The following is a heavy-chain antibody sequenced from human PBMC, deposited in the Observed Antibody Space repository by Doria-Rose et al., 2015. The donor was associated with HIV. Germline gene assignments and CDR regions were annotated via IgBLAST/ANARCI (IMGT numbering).Heavy chain of an antibody. Sequence: QVTLKESGPVLVKPTETLTLTCTVSGVSLSSPGMGVSWIRQPPGKALEWLAKHFSDDKRSYTTSLKSRLTISRGTSKSQVVLTMTDMDPVDTATYYCARIKSSRWYHKYYFDFWGQGTLVIVSA. V-gene: IGHV2-26*01. J-gene: IGHJ4*02. D-gene: IGHD6-13*01. CDR2: HFSDDKR. CDR1: GVSLSSPGMG. CDR3: ARIKSSRWYHKYYFDF.